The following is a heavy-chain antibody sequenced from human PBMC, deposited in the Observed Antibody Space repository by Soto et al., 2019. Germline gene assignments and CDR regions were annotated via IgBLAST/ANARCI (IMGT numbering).Heavy chain of an antibody. V-gene: IGHV4-31*03. J-gene: IGHJ6*02. CDR3: ARDHVKSPTYYYYGMDV. CDR1: GGSISSGGYY. CDR2: IYYSGST. Sequence: QVQLQESGPGLVKPSQTLSLTCTVSGGSISSGGYYWSWIRQHPGKGLEWIGYIYYSGSTYYNPSLTSRVTISVDPSKNQFSLKLSSVTAADTAVYYCARDHVKSPTYYYYGMDVWGQGTTVTVSS.